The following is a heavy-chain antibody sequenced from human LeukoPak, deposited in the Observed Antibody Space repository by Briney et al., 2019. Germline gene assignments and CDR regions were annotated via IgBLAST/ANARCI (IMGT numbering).Heavy chain of an antibody. Sequence: GGSLRLSCAASGFTFDDYAMHWVRHAPGKGLEWVSGISWNSGSIVYADSVKGRFTISRDNAKNSLYLQMNSLRAEDTALYYCAKAPEAYSSNYGWFDPWGQGTLVTVSS. CDR3: AKAPEAYSSNYGWFDP. V-gene: IGHV3-9*01. CDR1: GFTFDDYA. D-gene: IGHD4-11*01. CDR2: ISWNSGSI. J-gene: IGHJ5*02.